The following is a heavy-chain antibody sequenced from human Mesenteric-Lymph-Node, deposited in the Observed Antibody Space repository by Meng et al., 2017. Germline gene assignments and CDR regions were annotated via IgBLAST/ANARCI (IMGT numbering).Heavy chain of an antibody. Sequence: LEPQEAGPGLVKPSETLSLTCTVSGGSISSSSYYWGWIRQPPGKGLEWIGSIYYSGSTYYNPSLKSRVTISVDTSKNQFSLKLSSVTAADTAVYYCASPLGILGIVDLWGRGTLVTVSS. CDR3: ASPLGILGIVDL. D-gene: IGHD7-27*01. V-gene: IGHV4-39*01. CDR2: IYYSGST. CDR1: GGSISSSSYY. J-gene: IGHJ2*01.